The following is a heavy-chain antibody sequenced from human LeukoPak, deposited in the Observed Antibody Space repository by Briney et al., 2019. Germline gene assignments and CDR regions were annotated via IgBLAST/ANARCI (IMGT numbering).Heavy chain of an antibody. V-gene: IGHV4-4*07. CDR2: IYTSGST. Sequence: NPSEILSLTCTVSGGSISSYYWSWIRQLAGKGLEWIGRIYTSGSTNYNPSLKSRVTMSVDTSKNQFSLKLSSVTAADTAVYYCARASGGYSSSSDAFDIWGQGTMVTVSS. CDR1: GGSISSYY. CDR3: ARASGGYSSSSDAFDI. J-gene: IGHJ3*02. D-gene: IGHD6-6*01.